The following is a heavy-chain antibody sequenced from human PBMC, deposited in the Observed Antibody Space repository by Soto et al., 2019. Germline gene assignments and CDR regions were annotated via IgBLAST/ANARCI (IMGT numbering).Heavy chain of an antibody. CDR2: FDPEDGET. J-gene: IGHJ4*02. Sequence: QVQLVQSGAEVKKPGASVKVSCKVSGYTLTELSMHWVRQAPGKGLEWMGGFDPEDGETIYAQKFQGRVTMTEDTSTDTADMELSSLRSEDTAVYYCATGPGQYQPLLNGFDYWGQGTLVTVSS. V-gene: IGHV1-24*01. CDR1: GYTLTELS. D-gene: IGHD2-2*01. CDR3: ATGPGQYQPLLNGFDY.